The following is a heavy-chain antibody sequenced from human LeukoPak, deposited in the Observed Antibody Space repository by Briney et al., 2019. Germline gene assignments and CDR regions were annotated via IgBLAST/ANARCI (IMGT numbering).Heavy chain of an antibody. J-gene: IGHJ4*02. D-gene: IGHD3-22*01. CDR1: GYTFTSYG. CDR2: ISAYNGNT. V-gene: IGHV1-18*01. CDR3: ARATPEYYYDTRGNFDY. Sequence: ASVKVSCKASGYTFTSYGISWVRQAPGQGLEWMGWISAYNGNTNYAQKLQGRVTITTDTSTSTAYMELRSLRSDDTAVYYCARATPEYYYDTRGNFDYWGQGTLVTVSS.